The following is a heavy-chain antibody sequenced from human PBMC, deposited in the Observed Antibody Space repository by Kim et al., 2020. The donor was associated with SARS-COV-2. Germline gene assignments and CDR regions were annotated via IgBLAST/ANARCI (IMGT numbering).Heavy chain of an antibody. J-gene: IGHJ3*02. D-gene: IGHD5-18*01. CDR2: IYYSGST. CDR3: ARDIRGSNIANLDAFDI. V-gene: IGHV4-59*01. CDR1: GGSISSYY. Sequence: SETLSLTCTVSGGSISSYYWSWIRQPPGKRLEWIGYIYYSGSTNYNPSLKSRVTISVDTSKNQFSLKLSSVTAADTAVYYCARDIRGSNIANLDAFDIWGQGTMVTVSS.